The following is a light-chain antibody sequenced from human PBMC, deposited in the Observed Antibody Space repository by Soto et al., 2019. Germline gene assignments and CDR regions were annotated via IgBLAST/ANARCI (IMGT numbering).Light chain of an antibody. CDR1: SGSVSTSYY. Sequence: QTVVTQEPSFSVSPGGTVTLTCGLSSGSVSTSYYPSWYQQTPGQAPRTLIYSTNTRSSGVPDRFSGSILGNKAALTITGAQADDESDYYCVLYMGSGFWVFGGGPTLTVL. J-gene: IGLJ3*02. CDR3: VLYMGSGFWV. CDR2: STN. V-gene: IGLV8-61*01.